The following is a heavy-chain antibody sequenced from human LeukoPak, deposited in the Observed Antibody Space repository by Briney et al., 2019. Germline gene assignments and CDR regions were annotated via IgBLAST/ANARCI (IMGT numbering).Heavy chain of an antibody. J-gene: IGHJ4*02. Sequence: GGSLRLSCAPSGFAFSTYTVHWVRQAPGKGLEWVAVISYDGSNKYYADSVKGRFTISRDNSKNTLYLQMNSLRAEDTAVYYCARAFYGDGFDYWGQGTLVTVSS. V-gene: IGHV3-30-3*01. D-gene: IGHD4-17*01. CDR1: GFAFSTYT. CDR2: ISYDGSNK. CDR3: ARAFYGDGFDY.